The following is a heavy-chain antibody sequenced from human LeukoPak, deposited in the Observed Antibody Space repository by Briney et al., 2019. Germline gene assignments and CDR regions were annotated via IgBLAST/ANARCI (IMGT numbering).Heavy chain of an antibody. CDR1: GYTFSNYW. CDR2: IFPGDSDT. V-gene: IGHV5-51*01. Sequence: GESLKISCKDSGYTFSNYWIAWVRQMPGQGLEWVGVIFPGDSDTRYSPSLQGRVTISVDKSINTAYLQWRSLTTSDTAMYYCATYDSADYNDAFDIWGQGTMVTVSS. CDR3: ATYDSADYNDAFDI. J-gene: IGHJ3*02. D-gene: IGHD4-17*01.